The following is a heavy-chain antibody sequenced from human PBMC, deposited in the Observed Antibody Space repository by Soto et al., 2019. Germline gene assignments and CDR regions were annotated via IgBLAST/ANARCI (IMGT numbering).Heavy chain of an antibody. V-gene: IGHV4-59*08. J-gene: IGHJ3*02. CDR2: IYYSGST. Sequence: SETLSLTSTVSGGSISSYYWSWIRQPPGKGLEWIGYIYYSGSTNYNPSLKSRVTISVDTSKNQFSLKLSSVTAADTAVYYCRGGYYGSGSYYNSLVAFDIWGQGTMVTVSS. CDR1: GGSISSYY. CDR3: RGGYYGSGSYYNSLVAFDI. D-gene: IGHD3-10*01.